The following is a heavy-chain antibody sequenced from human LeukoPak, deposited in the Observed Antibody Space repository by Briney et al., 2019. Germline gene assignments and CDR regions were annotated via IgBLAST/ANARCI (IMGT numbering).Heavy chain of an antibody. V-gene: IGHV1-46*01. Sequence: ASVKVSCKASGYTFTSYYMHWVRQAPGQGLEWMGIINPSGGSTSYAQKFQGRVTMTRDTSTSTVYMELSSLRSEDTTVYYCARVGCSSTSCYSSNWFDPWGQGTLVTVSS. CDR3: ARVGCSSTSCYSSNWFDP. CDR1: GYTFTSYY. CDR2: INPSGGST. J-gene: IGHJ5*02. D-gene: IGHD2-2*01.